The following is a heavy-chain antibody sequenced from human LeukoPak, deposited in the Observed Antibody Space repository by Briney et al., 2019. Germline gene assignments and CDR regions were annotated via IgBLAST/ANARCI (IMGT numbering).Heavy chain of an antibody. Sequence: SETLSLTCAVYGGSFSGYYWSWIRQPPGKGLEGIGEINHSGSTNYNPSLKSRVTISVDTSKNQFSLKLSSVTAADTAVYYCARGRRSCYYDYWGQGTLVTVSS. D-gene: IGHD6-13*01. CDR3: ARGRRSCYYDY. V-gene: IGHV4-34*01. CDR1: GGSFSGYY. J-gene: IGHJ4*02. CDR2: INHSGST.